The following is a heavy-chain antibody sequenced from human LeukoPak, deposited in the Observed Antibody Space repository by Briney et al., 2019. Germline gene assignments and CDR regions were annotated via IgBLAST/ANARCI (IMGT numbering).Heavy chain of an antibody. V-gene: IGHV1-69*05. CDR3: ARGYGDYEPYYFDY. CDR1: GGTFSSYA. D-gene: IGHD4-17*01. CDR2: IIPIFGTA. J-gene: IGHJ4*02. Sequence: SVKVSSKASGGTFSSYAISWVRQAPGQGLEWMGRIIPIFGTANYAQKFQGRVTITTDESTSTAYMELSSLRSEDTAVYYCARGYGDYEPYYFDYWGQGTLVTVSS.